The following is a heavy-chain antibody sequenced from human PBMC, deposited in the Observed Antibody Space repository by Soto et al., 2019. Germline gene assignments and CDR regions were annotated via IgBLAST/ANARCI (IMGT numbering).Heavy chain of an antibody. D-gene: IGHD2-2*01. V-gene: IGHV3-48*01. CDR3: ARGPHEYQLRIGWFDP. Sequence: GGSLRLSCAASGFTFSSYSMNWVRQAPGKGLEWVSYISSSSSTIYYADSVKGRFTISRDNAKNSLYLQMNSLRAEDTAVYYCARGPHEYQLRIGWFDPWGQGTLVTVSS. CDR2: ISSSSSTI. CDR1: GFTFSSYS. J-gene: IGHJ5*02.